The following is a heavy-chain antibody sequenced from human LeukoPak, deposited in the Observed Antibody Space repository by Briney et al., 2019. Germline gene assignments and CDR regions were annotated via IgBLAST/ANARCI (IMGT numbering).Heavy chain of an antibody. CDR2: ISSSGSTI. V-gene: IGHV3-11*01. J-gene: IGHJ5*02. CDR1: GFPFRDYY. D-gene: IGHD3-22*01. Sequence: GGSLRLSCAASGFPFRDYYMSCIRQAPGKGLEWVSYISSSGSTIYYADSVKGRFTISRDNAKNSLYLQMNSLRAEDTAVYYCAREYYDSSGYYYQHNWFDPWGQGTLVTVSS. CDR3: AREYYDSSGYYYQHNWFDP.